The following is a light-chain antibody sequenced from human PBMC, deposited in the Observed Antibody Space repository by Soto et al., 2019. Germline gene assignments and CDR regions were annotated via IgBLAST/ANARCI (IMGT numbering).Light chain of an antibody. V-gene: IGLV3-21*04. CDR3: QLWDSRSDHL. Sequence: SYELTQPPSVSVAPGKTARITCGGNNIGSKSVHWYQQKPGQAPVLVIYYDSDRPSGIPERFSGSNSGNTATLTISRVEAGDEADYYCQLWDSRSDHLFGGGTKLTVL. CDR2: YDS. CDR1: NIGSKS. J-gene: IGLJ2*01.